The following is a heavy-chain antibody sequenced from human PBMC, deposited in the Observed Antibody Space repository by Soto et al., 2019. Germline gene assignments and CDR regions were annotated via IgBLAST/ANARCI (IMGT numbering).Heavy chain of an antibody. CDR3: ARDNGEGESRLVSIEAPNYYYYGMDV. Sequence: SSVKVSCKASGGTFSSYAISWVRQAPGQGLEWMGGIIPIFGTANYAQKFQGRVTITADESTSTAYMELSSLRSEDTAVYYCARDNGEGESRLVSIEAPNYYYYGMDVWG. V-gene: IGHV1-69*13. CDR2: IIPIFGTA. CDR1: GGTFSSYA. J-gene: IGHJ6*02. D-gene: IGHD6-6*01.